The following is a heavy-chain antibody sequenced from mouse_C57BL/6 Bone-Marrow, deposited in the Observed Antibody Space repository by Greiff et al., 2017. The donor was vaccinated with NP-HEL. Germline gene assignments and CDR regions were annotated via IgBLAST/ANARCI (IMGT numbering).Heavy chain of an antibody. CDR1: GYTFTDYE. V-gene: IGHV1-15*01. D-gene: IGHD2-1*01. J-gene: IGHJ2*01. CDR3: TLIYYGNYDY. Sequence: VQLQQSGAELVRPGASVTLSCKASGYTFTDYEMHWVKQTPVHGLEWIGAIDPETGGTAYNQKFKGKAILTADKSSSTAYMELRSLTSEDSAVYYCTLIYYGNYDYWGQGTTLTVSS. CDR2: IDPETGGT.